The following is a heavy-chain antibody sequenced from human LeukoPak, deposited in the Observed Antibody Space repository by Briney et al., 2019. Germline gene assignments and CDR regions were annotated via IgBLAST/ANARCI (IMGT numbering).Heavy chain of an antibody. D-gene: IGHD3-10*01. J-gene: IGHJ5*02. CDR1: GGSISSDDDY. CDR2: IYYSGST. V-gene: IGHV4-61*08. Sequence: SETLSLTCTVSGGSISSDDDYWSWIRQPPGKGLEWIGYIYYSGSTNYNPSLKSRVTISVDTSKNQFSLKLSSVTAADTAVYYCAAQGSGSYYHSYNWFDPWGQGTLVTVSS. CDR3: AAQGSGSYYHSYNWFDP.